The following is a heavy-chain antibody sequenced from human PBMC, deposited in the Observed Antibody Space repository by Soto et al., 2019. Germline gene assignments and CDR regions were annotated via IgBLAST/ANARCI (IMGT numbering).Heavy chain of an antibody. CDR1: GGSISSYY. CDR2: IYYSGST. J-gene: IGHJ5*02. V-gene: IGHV4-59*01. Sequence: TSETLSLTCTVSGGSISSYYWSWIRQPPGKGLEWIGYIYYSGSTNYNPSLKSRVTISVDTSKNQFSLKLSSVTAADTAVYYCASLVVPAAIGWFDPWGQGTLVTVSS. CDR3: ASLVVPAAIGWFDP. D-gene: IGHD2-2*02.